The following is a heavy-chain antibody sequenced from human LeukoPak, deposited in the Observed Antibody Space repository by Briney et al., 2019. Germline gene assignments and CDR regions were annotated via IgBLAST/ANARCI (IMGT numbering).Heavy chain of an antibody. V-gene: IGHV4-59*01. CDR2: IYYSGST. J-gene: IGHJ4*02. CDR1: GGSISSSY. D-gene: IGHD3-3*01. Sequence: SETLSLTCTVSGGSISSSYWSWIRQPPGKGLEWIGYIYYSGSTNYNPSLKSRVTISVDTSKNQFSLKLSSVTAAGTAVDYCQCGVVTNAFDYWGQGTLVTVCS. CDR3: QCGVVTNAFDY.